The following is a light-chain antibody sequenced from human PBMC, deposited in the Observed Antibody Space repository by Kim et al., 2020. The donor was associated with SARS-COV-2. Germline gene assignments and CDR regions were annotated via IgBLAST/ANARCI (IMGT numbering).Light chain of an antibody. Sequence: VALGQTDRITCQGDSRRSYYATWYQRKPGQAPILVIYGKNNRPSGIPDRFSGSSSGNTASLTITGTQAGDEADYYCNTRDSNDNVVFGGGTKVTVL. J-gene: IGLJ2*01. CDR1: SRRSYY. V-gene: IGLV3-19*01. CDR2: GKN. CDR3: NTRDSNDNVV.